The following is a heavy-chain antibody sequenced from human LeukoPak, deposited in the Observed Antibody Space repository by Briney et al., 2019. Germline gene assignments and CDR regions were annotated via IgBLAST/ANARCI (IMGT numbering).Heavy chain of an antibody. J-gene: IGHJ4*02. CDR3: TRERRGSYFAFES. CDR1: GFSVSDYY. CDR2: VTSSGGST. Sequence: GGSLRPSCAASGFSVSDYYMSWIRQSPGKGPEWISYVTSSGGSTKYADSVKGRFTISRDKAKNSVALQMNALRAEDTAVYYCTRERRGSYFAFESWGQGTLVTVSS. D-gene: IGHD3-16*01. V-gene: IGHV3-11*01.